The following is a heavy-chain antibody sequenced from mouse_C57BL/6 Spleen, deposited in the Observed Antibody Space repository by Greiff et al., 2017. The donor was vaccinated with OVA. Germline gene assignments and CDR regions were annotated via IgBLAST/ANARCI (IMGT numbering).Heavy chain of an antibody. J-gene: IGHJ1*03. CDR1: GYAFSSYW. CDR3: ARSDDHERYFGV. V-gene: IGHV1-80*01. CDR2: IYPGDGDT. Sequence: QVQLQQSGAELVKPGASVKISCKASGYAFSSYWMNWVKQRPGKGLEWIGQIYPGDGDTNYNGKLKGKATLTADKTSSTAYMQLSSLTSEDSAVYVCARSDDHERYFGVWGTGTTVTVSS.